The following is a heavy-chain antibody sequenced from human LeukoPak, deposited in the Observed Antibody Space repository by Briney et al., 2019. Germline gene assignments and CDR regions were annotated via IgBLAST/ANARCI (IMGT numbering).Heavy chain of an antibody. CDR1: GLTSIAYA. J-gene: IGHJ6*02. Sequence: TGGSLRLSCVGSGLTSIAYALTWARQAPGKGLEWVSGISGGGVTTYYADSVKGRFTISRDNSKNTLYLQMNSLRADDTAIYYCARNQQLGGHSYYYYGMDVWGQGTTVTVSS. D-gene: IGHD3-16*01. V-gene: IGHV3-23*01. CDR3: ARNQQLGGHSYYYYGMDV. CDR2: ISGGGVTT.